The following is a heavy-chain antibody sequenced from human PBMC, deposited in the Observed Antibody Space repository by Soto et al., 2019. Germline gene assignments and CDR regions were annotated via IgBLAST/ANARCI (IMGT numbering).Heavy chain of an antibody. Sequence: LCGGSISSGGWYWSWIRQHPGKGLEWIGNIYYSGSTNYNPSLKSRVTLSVDTSQNRFSLKVSSVTAADTAMYYCAREIYGDYLDYWGQGTLVTVSS. CDR2: IYYSGST. D-gene: IGHD4-17*01. V-gene: IGHV4-31*02. CDR3: AREIYGDYLDY. CDR1: GGSISSGGWY. J-gene: IGHJ4*02.